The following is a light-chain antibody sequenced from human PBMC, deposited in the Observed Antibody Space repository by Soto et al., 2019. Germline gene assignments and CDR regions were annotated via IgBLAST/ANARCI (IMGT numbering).Light chain of an antibody. J-gene: IGKJ1*01. CDR1: QSVTSGY. CDR3: QQYGSSSWT. V-gene: IGKV3-20*01. Sequence: EIVLTQSPGTLSLSLGERVTLSCRASQSVTSGYLAWYQQKPGRAPTLLIYDVSRRAAGVPDRFSGRGSGTDFTLTISRLEPQDFAIYHCQQYGSSSWTFGQGTKV. CDR2: DVS.